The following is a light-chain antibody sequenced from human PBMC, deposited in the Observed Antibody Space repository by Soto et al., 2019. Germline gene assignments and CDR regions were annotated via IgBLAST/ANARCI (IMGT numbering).Light chain of an antibody. CDR3: QQYYDTPYT. J-gene: IGKJ2*01. V-gene: IGKV4-1*01. CDR1: HNLLYTSNNKNY. Sequence: DIVMTQSPDSLAVSLGERATINCKASHNLLYTSNNKNYLAWYQHKAGQPPQLLIYLASTRESGVPDRFSGSGSETDFTLTIRNLKAEDGAVYYCQQYYDTPYTFGQGTKLEL. CDR2: LAS.